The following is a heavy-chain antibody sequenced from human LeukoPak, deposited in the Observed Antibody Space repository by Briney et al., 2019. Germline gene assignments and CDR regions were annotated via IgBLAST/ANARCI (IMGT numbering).Heavy chain of an antibody. D-gene: IGHD3-22*01. Sequence: SETLSLTCTVSGGSISSYYWSWIRQPPGKGLEWVGYIYYSGSTNYNPSLKSRVTISVDTSKNQFSLKLSSVTAADTAVYYCASTIRGYYDSTGGFDYWGQGTLVTVSS. V-gene: IGHV4-59*01. CDR2: IYYSGST. CDR1: GGSISSYY. CDR3: ASTIRGYYDSTGGFDY. J-gene: IGHJ4*02.